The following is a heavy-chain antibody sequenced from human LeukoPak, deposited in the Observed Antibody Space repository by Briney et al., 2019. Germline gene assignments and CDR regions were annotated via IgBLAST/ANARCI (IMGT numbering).Heavy chain of an antibody. Sequence: PGGSLRLSCAASGFTFSSYGMHWVRQAPGKGLEWVAGICDDGSNKYYADYVKGRFTISRDNSKNTLYLQMNSLRAEDTAVYYCAKDQVSGFQTHSSPFDYWGQGTLVTVYS. D-gene: IGHD2/OR15-2a*01. CDR3: AKDQVSGFQTHSSPFDY. CDR2: ICDDGSNK. CDR1: GFTFSSYG. V-gene: IGHV3-33*06. J-gene: IGHJ4*02.